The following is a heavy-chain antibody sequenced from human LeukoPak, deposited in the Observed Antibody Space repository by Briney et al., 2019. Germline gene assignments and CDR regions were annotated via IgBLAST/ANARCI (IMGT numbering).Heavy chain of an antibody. CDR1: GGSISNFY. CDR3: ARGATSYYYYYMDV. D-gene: IGHD1-1*01. Sequence: PSETLSLTCIVSGGSISNFYWSWIRQPPGKGLEWVGYIYYSGSTDYNPSLKSRVTISVDTSKNQFSLNLSSVTAADTAVYYCARGATSYYYYYMDVWGKGTTVTISS. V-gene: IGHV4-59*01. CDR2: IYYSGST. J-gene: IGHJ6*03.